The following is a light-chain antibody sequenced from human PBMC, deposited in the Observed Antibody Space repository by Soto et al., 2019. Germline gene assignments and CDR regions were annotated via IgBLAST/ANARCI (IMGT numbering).Light chain of an antibody. V-gene: IGKV3-11*01. CDR1: QSVSSY. Sequence: ESILKQSPDTLSWSPGERATLSCRASQSVSSYLAWYQQKPGQAPRLLIYDASNRATGIPARFSGSGSGTDFTLNISSLEPEDFAVYYCQQRSNWPITFGQGTRLEIK. CDR2: DAS. J-gene: IGKJ5*01. CDR3: QQRSNWPIT.